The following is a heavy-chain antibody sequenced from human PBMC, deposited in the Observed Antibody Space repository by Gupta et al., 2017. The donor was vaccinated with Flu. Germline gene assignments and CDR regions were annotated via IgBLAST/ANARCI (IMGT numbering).Heavy chain of an antibody. CDR3: ATVTTGC. Sequence: EVQLVESGGGLVQPGGSMRLSCAASGFTFSTSYLQWVLQAPGKGLVWVSRINADGSSTTYADSVKGRFTISRDNAKNTLYLQMNSLGADDTAVYYCATVTTGCWGQGTLVTVSS. CDR2: INADGSST. J-gene: IGHJ4*02. CDR1: GFTFSTSY. V-gene: IGHV3-74*03. D-gene: IGHD4-17*01.